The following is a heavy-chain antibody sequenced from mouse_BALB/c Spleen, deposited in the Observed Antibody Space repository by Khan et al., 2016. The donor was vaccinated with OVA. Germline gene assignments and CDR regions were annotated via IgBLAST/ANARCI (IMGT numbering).Heavy chain of an antibody. Sequence: VQLKQSGAELVKPGASVKLSCSASGFNIKDTYIHWMKQRPEQGLVWIGRFDPPNDDSKYGPKFQAKVSLTADTSSNPAYLQFSSLTSEDTAVYYCATLYGNPLAFWGQGTLVSVSA. CDR1: GFNIKDTY. J-gene: IGHJ3*01. CDR3: ATLYGNPLAF. V-gene: IGHV14-3*02. D-gene: IGHD2-1*01. CDR2: FDPPNDDS.